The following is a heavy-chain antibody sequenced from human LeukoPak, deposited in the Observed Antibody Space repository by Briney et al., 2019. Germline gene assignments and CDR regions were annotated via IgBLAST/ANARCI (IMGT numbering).Heavy chain of an antibody. CDR1: GGSISSGGYY. J-gene: IGHJ4*02. V-gene: IGHV4-31*03. Sequence: SETLSLTCTVSGGSISSGGYYWRWIRQHPGKGLEWIGYIYYSGSTYYNPSLKSRVTISVDTSKNQFSLKLSSVTAADTAVYYCAREHYDSSGYYDDYWGQGTLVTVSS. D-gene: IGHD3-22*01. CDR3: AREHYDSSGYYDDY. CDR2: IYYSGST.